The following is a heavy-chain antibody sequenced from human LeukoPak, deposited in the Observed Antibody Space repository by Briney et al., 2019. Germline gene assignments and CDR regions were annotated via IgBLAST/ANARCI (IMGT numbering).Heavy chain of an antibody. CDR1: GFTVSSYG. CDR2: FSATDGSA. Sequence: GGSLRLSCAASGFTVSSYGMTWVRQAPGKGLEWVSAFSATDGSAQYAESVKGRFTISRDNSKNSLYLQMNSLRDEDTAVYYGAKARIASAGTGAFDVWGQGTMVTVSS. V-gene: IGHV3-23*01. D-gene: IGHD6-13*01. J-gene: IGHJ3*01. CDR3: AKARIASAGTGAFDV.